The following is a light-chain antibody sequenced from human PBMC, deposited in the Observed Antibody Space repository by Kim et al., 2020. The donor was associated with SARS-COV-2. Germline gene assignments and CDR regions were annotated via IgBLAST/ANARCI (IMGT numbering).Light chain of an antibody. Sequence: DIQMTQSPSSLSASVGDRLSFTCQASQDIGSYLNWYHQKPGKAPKLLIFDASTLQSGVPSRFSGSGSDTDFSFTITNLQPEDVGTYYCQQYSYLPPITFGGGTKLEI. CDR1: QDIGSY. CDR2: DAS. J-gene: IGKJ4*01. CDR3: QQYSYLPPIT. V-gene: IGKV1-33*01.